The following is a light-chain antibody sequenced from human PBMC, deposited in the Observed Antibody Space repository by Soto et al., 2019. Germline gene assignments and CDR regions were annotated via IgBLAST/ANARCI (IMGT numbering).Light chain of an antibody. CDR3: QKYNSGLGT. CDR1: QGISNY. CDR2: AAS. Sequence: DIQMTQSPSSLSASVGDRVTITCRASQGISNYLAWYQQKPGKVPILLIYAASTLESGVPSRFSGSGSGTDFTLTISSLQPEDVATYYCQKYNSGLGTFGQGTKVEIK. J-gene: IGKJ1*01. V-gene: IGKV1-27*01.